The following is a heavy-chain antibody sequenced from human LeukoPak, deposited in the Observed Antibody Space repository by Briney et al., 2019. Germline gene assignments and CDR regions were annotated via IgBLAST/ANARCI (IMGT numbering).Heavy chain of an antibody. CDR3: AKTDLAVAGDDFDY. Sequence: PGGSLRLSCAASGFTFSSYGMHWVRQAPGKGLEWVAVIWYDGNTKYYADSVKGRFTISRDNSKNTLYLQMNSLRAEDTAVYYCAKTDLAVAGDDFDYWGQGTLVTVSS. J-gene: IGHJ4*02. V-gene: IGHV3-33*06. CDR1: GFTFSSYG. D-gene: IGHD6-19*01. CDR2: IWYDGNTK.